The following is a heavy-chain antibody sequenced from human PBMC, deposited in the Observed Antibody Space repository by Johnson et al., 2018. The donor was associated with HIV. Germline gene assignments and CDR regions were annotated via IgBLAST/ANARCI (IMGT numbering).Heavy chain of an antibody. CDR1: GFTVSNNY. Sequence: VQLVESGGGLVQPGGSLRLSCAASGFTVSNNYMSWVRQAPGKGLEWVSVIYSGGSTYYADSVKGRFTISRDNSKNTLYLQMNSLGAGDTAVYYCTRSKPRYYDVVPRGAFEIWGQGTVVAVSS. J-gene: IGHJ3*02. D-gene: IGHD3-22*01. CDR3: TRSKPRYYDVVPRGAFEI. V-gene: IGHV3-66*01. CDR2: IYSGGST.